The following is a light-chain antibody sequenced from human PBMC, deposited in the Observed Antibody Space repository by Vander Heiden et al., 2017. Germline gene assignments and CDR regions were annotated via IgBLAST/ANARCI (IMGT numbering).Light chain of an antibody. Sequence: DIVMTQSPDFLAVSLGERATINSKSSQSVLYNSNNKNYLAWYQQKPGQPPKLLIYWASTRESGVPDRFSGSGSGTDFTLTITSLQAEDVAVYYCQQYYTLPLTFGGGTKVEIK. J-gene: IGKJ4*01. V-gene: IGKV4-1*01. CDR2: WAS. CDR1: QSVLYNSNNKNY. CDR3: QQYYTLPLT.